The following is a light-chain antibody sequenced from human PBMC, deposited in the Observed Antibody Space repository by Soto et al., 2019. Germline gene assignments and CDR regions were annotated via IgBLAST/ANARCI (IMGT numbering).Light chain of an antibody. CDR3: HQVISYPPMYT. J-gene: IGKJ2*01. Sequence: DIQLTQSPSFLSASVGDRVTITCRASQAISSYLAWYQQKPGKAPKLLIYATSTLPRGVPSRFSGRGSGTQFSIPITRLHPEDFPTYYCHQVISYPPMYTFGQGTKLEIK. CDR2: ATS. V-gene: IGKV1-9*01. CDR1: QAISSY.